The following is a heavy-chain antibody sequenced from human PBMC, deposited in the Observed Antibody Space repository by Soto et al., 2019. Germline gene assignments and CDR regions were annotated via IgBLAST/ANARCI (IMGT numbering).Heavy chain of an antibody. CDR3: AKDWGGPDYYYYYYMDV. Sequence: GGSLRLSCAASGFTFGSYAMSWVRQPPGKGLEWVSGISGSSGSTYYADSVKGRFTISRDNAKSTVYLQMNSLRAEDTALYYCAKDWGGPDYYYYYYMDVWGQGTTVTVSS. D-gene: IGHD3-10*01. V-gene: IGHV3-23*01. J-gene: IGHJ6*03. CDR2: ISGSSGST. CDR1: GFTFGSYA.